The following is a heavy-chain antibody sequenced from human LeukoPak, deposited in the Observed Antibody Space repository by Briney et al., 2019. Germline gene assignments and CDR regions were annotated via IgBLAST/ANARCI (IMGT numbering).Heavy chain of an antibody. CDR1: GYTLSDYD. CDR3: ARVKRVPEVWFDP. J-gene: IGHJ5*02. V-gene: IGHV1-8*01. CDR2: INPNSLIP. D-gene: IGHD6-25*01. Sequence: VASVKVSCKASGYTLSDYDINWVRQATGQGLEYMGWINPNSLIPGYGQKFQGRVTLTMDTSINTAYMELSGLTSDDTAVYYCARVKRVPEVWFDPWGQGTLVTVSS.